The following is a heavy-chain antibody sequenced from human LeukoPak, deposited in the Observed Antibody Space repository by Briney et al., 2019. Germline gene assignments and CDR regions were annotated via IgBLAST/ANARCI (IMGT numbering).Heavy chain of an antibody. CDR3: ARVLDTVKLRFLYYFDY. J-gene: IGHJ4*02. CDR1: GYTFTDDY. Sequence: GASVKVSCKASGYTFTDDYMHWVRQAPGQGLEWMGWINPNSGGTNYAQKFQGRVTMTRDTSISTAYMELSRLRSDDTAVYYCARVLDTVKLRFLYYFDYWGQGTLVTVSS. CDR2: INPNSGGT. V-gene: IGHV1-2*02. D-gene: IGHD5-12*01.